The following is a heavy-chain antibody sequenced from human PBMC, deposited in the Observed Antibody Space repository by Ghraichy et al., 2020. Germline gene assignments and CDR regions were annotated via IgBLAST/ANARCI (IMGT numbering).Heavy chain of an antibody. Sequence: GGSLRLSCAASGFTFSSYAMHWVRQAPGKGLEWVAVISYDGSNKYYADSVKGRFTISRDNSKNTLYLQMNSLGAEDTAVYYCARPGEWLVTYNWFDPWGQGTLVTVSS. V-gene: IGHV3-30-3*01. J-gene: IGHJ5*02. D-gene: IGHD6-19*01. CDR2: ISYDGSNK. CDR1: GFTFSSYA. CDR3: ARPGEWLVTYNWFDP.